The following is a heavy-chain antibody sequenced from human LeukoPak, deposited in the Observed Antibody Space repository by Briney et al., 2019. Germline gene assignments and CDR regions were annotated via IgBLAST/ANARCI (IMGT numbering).Heavy chain of an antibody. J-gene: IGHJ6*03. CDR3: AREDDIPGYYYYMDV. CDR1: GGSISSYY. CDR2: IYTSGST. D-gene: IGHD3-9*01. V-gene: IGHV4-4*07. Sequence: SETLSLTCTVSGGSISSYYWSWIRQPAGKGLEWIGRIYTSGSTNYNPSLKSRVTMSVDTSKNQFSLKLSSVTAADTAVYYCAREDDIPGYYYYMDVWGKGTTVIVSS.